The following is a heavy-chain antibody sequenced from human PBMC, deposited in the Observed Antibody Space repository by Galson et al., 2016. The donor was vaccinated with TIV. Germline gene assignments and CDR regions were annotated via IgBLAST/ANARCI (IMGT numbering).Heavy chain of an antibody. D-gene: IGHD1-7*01. CDR1: GGSLSSSTYY. CDR2: SYYSGDT. CDR3: ARHREWELGAFDI. Sequence: SETLSLTCTVSGGSLSSSTYYWGWIRQAPGKGLEWIGRSYYSGDTYYNPSLKSRLTVSVDTSKNHFSLKLNGVTATDTAVYYCARHREWELGAFDIWGQGTMVTVSS. V-gene: IGHV4-39*02. J-gene: IGHJ3*02.